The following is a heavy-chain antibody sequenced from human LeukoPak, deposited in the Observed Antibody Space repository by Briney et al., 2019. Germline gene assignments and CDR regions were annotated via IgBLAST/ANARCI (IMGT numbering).Heavy chain of an antibody. D-gene: IGHD5-18*01. Sequence: GGSLRLSCAASGFTFSTYSMNWVRQAPGKGLEWVSYISGTSSLIYYADSVKGRFTISRDSAKNSLYLQMNSLRVEDTAVYYCARDHNYGSDYWGQGTLVTVSS. CDR2: ISGTSSLI. CDR1: GFTFSTYS. J-gene: IGHJ4*02. V-gene: IGHV3-48*04. CDR3: ARDHNYGSDY.